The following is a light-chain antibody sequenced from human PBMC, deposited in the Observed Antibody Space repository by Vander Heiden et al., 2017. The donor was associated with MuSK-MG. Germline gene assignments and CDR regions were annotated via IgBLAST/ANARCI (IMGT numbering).Light chain of an antibody. CDR1: QGIRSY. J-gene: IGKJ5*01. CDR3: QQYYSYPIT. Sequence: AIRMTQSPSSFSASTGDRVTITRRASQGIRSYLAWYQQKPGKAPKLLIYAASTLQSGVPSRFSGSGSGTDFTLTISCLQSEDFATYYCQQYYSYPITFGQGTRLEIK. CDR2: AAS. V-gene: IGKV1-8*01.